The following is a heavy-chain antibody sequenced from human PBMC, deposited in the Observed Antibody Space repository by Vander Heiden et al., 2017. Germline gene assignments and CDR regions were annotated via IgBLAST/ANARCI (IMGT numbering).Heavy chain of an antibody. Sequence: HLQESGPGLSKPSETLSLTCTVSGASLSSGGYYWAWIRQPPGKGMEWIVSVFDSGNTYNNPSLENRVTTAVDTSKNQVSLDLASVTAADTAVYYCARHGELWLHEPYYFDYWGQGALVTVSS. D-gene: IGHD3-10*01. CDR2: VFDSGNT. V-gene: IGHV4-39*01. CDR1: GASLSSGGYY. J-gene: IGHJ4*02. CDR3: ARHGELWLHEPYYFDY.